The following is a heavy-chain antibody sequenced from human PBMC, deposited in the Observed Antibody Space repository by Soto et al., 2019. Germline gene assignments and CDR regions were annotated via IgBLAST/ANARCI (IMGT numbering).Heavy chain of an antibody. D-gene: IGHD3-3*01. CDR2: ISSSGSTV. CDR1: GFALGSYS. Sequence: GGSLRLSCAASGFALGSYSMNWVRQAPGKGLEWVSYISSSGSTVYYADSVRGRFTISRDNAKNSLFLQMNSLRDEDTAVYYCARDSTMNNWFDPWGQGTLVTVSS. J-gene: IGHJ5*02. V-gene: IGHV3-48*02. CDR3: ARDSTMNNWFDP.